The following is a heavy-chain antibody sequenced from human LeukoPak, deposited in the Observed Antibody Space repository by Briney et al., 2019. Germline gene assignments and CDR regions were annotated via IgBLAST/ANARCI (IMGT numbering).Heavy chain of an antibody. J-gene: IGHJ4*02. CDR3: ARHYGGLDDY. V-gene: IGHV1-69*11. D-gene: IGHD4-23*01. CDR2: IIPIVGST. Sequence: ASVKVSCKTSGDTFSSYGISWVRRAPGQGLEWMGRIIPIVGSTNYAEKLQGRVTITADTSTVYMELSSLRSEDTAVYYCARHYGGLDDYWGQGTLIIVSS. CDR1: GDTFSSYG.